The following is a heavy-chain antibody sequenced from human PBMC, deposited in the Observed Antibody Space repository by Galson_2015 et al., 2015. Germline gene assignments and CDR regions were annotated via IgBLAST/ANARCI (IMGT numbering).Heavy chain of an antibody. CDR2: IYYSGST. V-gene: IGHV4-30-4*01. Sequence: TLSLTCTVSGGSINSANYFWSWIRQPPGKSLECIGYIYYSGSTYYNPSLKSRVSISVDTSKNQFSLKLSSVTATDTAVYYCASRLGKAFDYWGQGILVTVSS. D-gene: IGHD3-16*01. CDR1: GGSINSANYF. CDR3: ASRLGKAFDY. J-gene: IGHJ4*02.